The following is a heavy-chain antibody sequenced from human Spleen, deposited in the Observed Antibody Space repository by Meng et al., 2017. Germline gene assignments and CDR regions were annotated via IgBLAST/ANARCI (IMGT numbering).Heavy chain of an antibody. CDR3: AKVDLGYCTNGVCEPVEY. Sequence: GGSLRLSCVGSGSIFSDSDVHWVRQASGKGLEWVGRIRTTGNTYATTYSASVRGRFSISRDDSRNTAFLQMDGLRAEDTAVYYCAKVDLGYCTNGVCEPVEYWGQGTLVTVSS. V-gene: IGHV3-73*01. CDR2: IRTTGNTYAT. CDR1: GSIFSDSD. D-gene: IGHD2-8*01. J-gene: IGHJ4*02.